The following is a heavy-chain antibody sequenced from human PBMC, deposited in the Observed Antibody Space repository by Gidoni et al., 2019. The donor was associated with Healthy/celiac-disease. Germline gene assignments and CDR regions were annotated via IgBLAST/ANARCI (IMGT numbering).Heavy chain of an antibody. CDR1: GGSFSGSY. D-gene: IGHD6-19*01. J-gene: IGHJ4*02. V-gene: IGHV4-34*01. Sequence: QVQLQQWGAGLLKPSETLSLTCAVSGGSFSGSYWSWLRQPPGKGLEWIGEINHSGSTNYNPSRKSRVTISVDTSKNQFSLKLSSVTAADTAVYYCARVRRSWVRPSSGYDYWGQGTLVTVSS. CDR2: INHSGST. CDR3: ARVRRSWVRPSSGYDY.